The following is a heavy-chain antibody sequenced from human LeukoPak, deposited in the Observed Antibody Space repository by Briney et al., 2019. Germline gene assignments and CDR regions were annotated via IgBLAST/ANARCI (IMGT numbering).Heavy chain of an antibody. Sequence: GGSLRLSCGASGYTFSDYTMIWVPQAPGKGPEWISYISSGGSVMHYADSVKGRFTISRDNVENSLYLQMNSLRVEDTAVYYCTRDLEYWGQGVLVTVSS. V-gene: IGHV3-48*01. CDR1: GYTFSDYT. CDR2: ISSGGSVM. CDR3: TRDLEY. J-gene: IGHJ4*02.